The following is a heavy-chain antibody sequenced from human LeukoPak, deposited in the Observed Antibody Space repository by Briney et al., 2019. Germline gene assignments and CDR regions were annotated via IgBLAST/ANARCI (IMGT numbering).Heavy chain of an antibody. V-gene: IGHV5-10-1*01. D-gene: IGHD6-19*01. Sequence: GESLKISCKGFGYNFPSYWISWVRQIPGKGLEWMGRIDPSDSYNNYSPSFQGHVTISADKSISTAYRQCSSLKASDTAMYYCASLAVAGMVDYWGQGTLVTVSS. J-gene: IGHJ4*02. CDR1: GYNFPSYW. CDR3: ASLAVAGMVDY. CDR2: IDPSDSYN.